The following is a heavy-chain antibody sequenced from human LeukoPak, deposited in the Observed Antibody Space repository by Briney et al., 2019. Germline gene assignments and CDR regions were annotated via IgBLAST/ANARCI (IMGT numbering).Heavy chain of an antibody. CDR2: IYYSGST. CDR3: ARVDGDSLFDY. D-gene: IGHD2-21*02. CDR1: GGSISSGGYS. V-gene: IGHV4-30-2*05. J-gene: IGHJ4*02. Sequence: SQTLSLTCAVSGGSISSGGYSWSWIRQPPGKGLEWIGYIYYSGSTYYNPSLKSRVTISVDTSKNQFSLKLSSVTAADTAVYYCARVDGDSLFDYWGQGTLVTVSS.